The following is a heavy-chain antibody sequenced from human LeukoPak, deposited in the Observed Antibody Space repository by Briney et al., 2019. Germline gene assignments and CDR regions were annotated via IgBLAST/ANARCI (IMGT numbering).Heavy chain of an antibody. J-gene: IGHJ6*03. CDR3: ARGSGYYYYYYMDV. CDR1: GFTFSDYY. Sequence: GGSLRLSCAASGFTFSDYYMSWLRQAPGKGLEWVSYISSSSSTIYYADSVKGRFTISRDNAKNSLYLQMNSLRAEDTAVYYCARGSGYYYYYYMDVWGKGTTVTVSS. V-gene: IGHV3-11*04. CDR2: ISSSSSTI.